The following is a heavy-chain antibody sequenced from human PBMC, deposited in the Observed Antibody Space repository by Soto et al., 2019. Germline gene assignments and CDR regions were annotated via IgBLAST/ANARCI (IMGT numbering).Heavy chain of an antibody. V-gene: IGHV3-30*18. Sequence: PGGSLRLSCAASGFTFSSYGMHWVRQAPGKGLEWVAVISYDGSNKYYADSVKGRFTISRDNSKNTLYLQMNSLRAEDTAVYYCANLLSGGTQFYPYYYGMDVWGQGTTVTVSS. CDR1: GFTFSSYG. CDR2: ISYDGSNK. CDR3: ANLLSGGTQFYPYYYGMDV. J-gene: IGHJ6*02. D-gene: IGHD1-1*01.